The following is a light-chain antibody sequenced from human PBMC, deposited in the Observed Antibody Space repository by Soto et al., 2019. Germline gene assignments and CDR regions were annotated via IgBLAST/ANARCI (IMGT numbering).Light chain of an antibody. V-gene: IGLV2-8*01. CDR2: EVV. CDR3: KSYAGSNTYV. Sequence: QSVLTQPPSASGSPGQSVTISCTGTKNDIGVYDFVSWYQHHPGKAPRLIIYEVVQRPSGVPDRFSGSKSGNTASLTVSGLQAADEAGYFCKSYAGSNTYVFGSGTKLPS. CDR1: KNDIGVYDF. J-gene: IGLJ1*01.